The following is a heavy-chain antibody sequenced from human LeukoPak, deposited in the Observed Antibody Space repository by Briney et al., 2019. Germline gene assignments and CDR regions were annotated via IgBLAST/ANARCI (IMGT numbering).Heavy chain of an antibody. CDR3: ARATTLGGYYYDSSGYYFFDY. J-gene: IGHJ4*02. CDR2: IYPGDSDI. V-gene: IGHV5-51*01. CDR1: GYSFTSYW. Sequence: PGESLKISCKGSGYSFTSYWIGWVRQMPGKGLEWMGIIYPGDSDIRYSPSFQGQVTISADKSISTAYLQWSSLKASDTAMYYCARATTLGGYYYDSSGYYFFDYWGQGTLVTVSS. D-gene: IGHD3-22*01.